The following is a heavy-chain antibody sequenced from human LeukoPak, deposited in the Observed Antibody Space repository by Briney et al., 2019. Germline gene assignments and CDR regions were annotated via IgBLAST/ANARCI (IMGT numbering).Heavy chain of an antibody. D-gene: IGHD6-13*01. CDR3: AKCRAAAGPLVAFDI. CDR2: IYPGDSDT. J-gene: IGHJ3*02. CDR1: GYSFTGYW. Sequence: GESLKISCXGSGYSFTGYWVGWVRQMPGKGLEWMGIIYPGDSDTRYSPSFQGQVTISADKSISTAYLQWSSLKASDTAMYYCAKCRAAAGPLVAFDIWGQGTMVTVSS. V-gene: IGHV5-51*01.